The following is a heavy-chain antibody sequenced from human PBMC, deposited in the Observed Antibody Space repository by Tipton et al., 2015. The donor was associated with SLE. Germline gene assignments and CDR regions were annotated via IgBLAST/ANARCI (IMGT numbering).Heavy chain of an antibody. CDR2: ISAYNGNT. CDR3: AGALTMAPRYAFDI. CDR1: GYTFNSYG. V-gene: IGHV1-18*01. J-gene: IGHJ3*02. Sequence: QLVQSGAEVKKPGASVKVSCKASGYTFNSYGISWVRQAPGQGLEWRGWISAYNGNTNYAQKLQGRVTMTTDSSTSTAYMELRILISEDTAVYYCAGALTMAPRYAFDICGQGTMVTVSS. D-gene: IGHD4/OR15-4a*01.